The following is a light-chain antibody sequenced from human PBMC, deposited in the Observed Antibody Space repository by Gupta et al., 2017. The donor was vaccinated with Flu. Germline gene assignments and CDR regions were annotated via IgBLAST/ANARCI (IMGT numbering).Light chain of an antibody. CDR3: QQYHTYPPT. CDR2: AAS. CDR1: QGLSYY. Sequence: PSSLSASVGDRVTVTCRASQGLSYYLAWYQHKPGQAPKSLIYAASSLQSGVPSRFSASGSGTDFSLTITNLQPEDFATYYCQQYHTYPPTFGGGTRVEIK. V-gene: IGKV1-16*01. J-gene: IGKJ4*01.